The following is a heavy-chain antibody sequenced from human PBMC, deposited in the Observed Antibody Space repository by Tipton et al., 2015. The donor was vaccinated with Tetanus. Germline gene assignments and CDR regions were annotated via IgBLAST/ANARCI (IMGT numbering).Heavy chain of an antibody. D-gene: IGHD3-9*01. CDR3: VRDRFGDNYDIPSNWFGP. V-gene: IGHV3-74*03. CDR1: GFTVSNNY. Sequence: SLRLSCAASGFTVSNNYMYWVRRAPGKGLVWVSRIKSDGTKTTYADSVKGRFTISRDNAKNTLYLQMNNLRAEDTAVYYCVRDRFGDNYDIPSNWFGPWGQGTLVTVSS. CDR2: IKSDGTKT. J-gene: IGHJ5*02.